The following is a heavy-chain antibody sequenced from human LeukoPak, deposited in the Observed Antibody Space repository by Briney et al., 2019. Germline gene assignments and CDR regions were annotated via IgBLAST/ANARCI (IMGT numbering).Heavy chain of an antibody. D-gene: IGHD2-2*01. V-gene: IGHV3-74*01. CDR1: GFIFSSYW. CDR3: ARRVVVPAAPYYFDY. J-gene: IGHJ4*02. CDR2: INSDGSST. Sequence: GGSLRLSCAASGFIFSSYWMHWVRQAPGKGLVWISRINSDGSSTSYADSVKGRFTISRDNAKNTLYLQMNSLRAEDTAVYYCARRVVVPAAPYYFDYWGQGTLVTVSS.